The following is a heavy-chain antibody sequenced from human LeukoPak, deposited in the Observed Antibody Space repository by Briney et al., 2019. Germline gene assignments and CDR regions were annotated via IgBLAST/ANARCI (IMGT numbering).Heavy chain of an antibody. CDR3: ARDSTTLGESYDY. CDR2: IYYSGST. CDR1: GGSISSSSYY. Sequence: NPSETLSLTCTVSGGSISSSSYYWGWIRQPPGKGLEWIGSIYYSGSTYYNPSLKSRVTISLDTSKNQFSLKLSSVTAADTAVYYCARDSTTLGESYDYWGQGTLVTVSS. J-gene: IGHJ4*02. D-gene: IGHD3-10*01. V-gene: IGHV4-39*07.